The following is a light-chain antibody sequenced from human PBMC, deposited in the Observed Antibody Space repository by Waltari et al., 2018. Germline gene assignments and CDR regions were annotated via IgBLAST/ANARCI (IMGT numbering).Light chain of an antibody. CDR3: QQYGDSPRT. CDR2: DTS. Sequence: EIVLMQSPATLSLSQGDRATLSCGASQSVSSGFLAWYQQKPGLAPRLLIYDTSTRATGVPDRFRGSGSGREFALSISRLEPEDFAVYYCQQYGDSPRTFGQGTKVEIK. CDR1: QSVSSGF. J-gene: IGKJ1*01. V-gene: IGKV3D-20*01.